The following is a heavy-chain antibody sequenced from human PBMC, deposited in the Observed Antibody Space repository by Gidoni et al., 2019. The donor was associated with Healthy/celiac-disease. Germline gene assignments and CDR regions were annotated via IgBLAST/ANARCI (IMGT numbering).Heavy chain of an antibody. Sequence: QVQLVQSGAAVQTPGASVNVSCKAPGYTFTSYDINWVRQATGQGLGWMGWMNPNSGNTGYAQKFQGRVTMTRNTSISTAYMELSSLRSEDTAVYYCARAASSGWSGYWGQGTLVTVSS. J-gene: IGHJ4*02. CDR2: MNPNSGNT. CDR1: GYTFTSYD. CDR3: ARAASSGWSGY. D-gene: IGHD6-19*01. V-gene: IGHV1-8*01.